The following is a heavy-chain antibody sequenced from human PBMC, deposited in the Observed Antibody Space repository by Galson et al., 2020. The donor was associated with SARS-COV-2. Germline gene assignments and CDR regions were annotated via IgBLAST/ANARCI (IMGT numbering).Heavy chain of an antibody. Sequence: SETLSPTCADSGTSISGASYYWNWIRQPPGKGLAWIRYISHSGGTYYNPSLKSRVTISGDRPKNQFSLRLSSVTAADAAVYFCARLHYGEYAPEAFDIWGPGTRVTVAS. V-gene: IGHV4-30-2*01. CDR3: ARLHYGEYAPEAFDI. CDR2: ISHSGGT. J-gene: IGHJ3*02. CDR1: GTSISGASYY. D-gene: IGHD4-17*01.